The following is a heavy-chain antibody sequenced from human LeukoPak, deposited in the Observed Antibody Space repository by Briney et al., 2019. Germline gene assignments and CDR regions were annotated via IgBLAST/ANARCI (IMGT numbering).Heavy chain of an antibody. CDR2: IYYSGDT. V-gene: IGHV4-39*07. Sequence: SETLSLTCTVSGGSISSDSYHWGWIRQPPGKGLEWIGSIYYSGDTNYNPSLKSRVTMSVDTSKNQFSLKLSSVTAADTAVYYCARGGYYDFWSGTQGGFDPWGQGTLVTVSS. D-gene: IGHD3-3*01. CDR1: GGSISSDSYH. CDR3: ARGGYYDFWSGTQGGFDP. J-gene: IGHJ5*02.